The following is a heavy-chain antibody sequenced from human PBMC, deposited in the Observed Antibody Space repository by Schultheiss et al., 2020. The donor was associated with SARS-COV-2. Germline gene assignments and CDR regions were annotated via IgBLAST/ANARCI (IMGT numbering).Heavy chain of an antibody. CDR3: ARDREDTAMVNGINYYYYGMDV. CDR2: INPNSGGT. V-gene: IGHV1-2*04. D-gene: IGHD5-18*01. CDR1: GYTFTGYY. Sequence: ASVKVSCKASGYTFTGYYMHWVRQAPGQGLEWMGWINPNSGGTNYAQKFQGWVTMTRDTSISTAYMELSRLRSDDTAVYYCARDREDTAMVNGINYYYYGMDVWGQGTTVTVAS. J-gene: IGHJ6*02.